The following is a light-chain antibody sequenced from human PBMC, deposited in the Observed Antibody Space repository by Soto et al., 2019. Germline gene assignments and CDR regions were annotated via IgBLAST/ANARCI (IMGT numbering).Light chain of an antibody. Sequence: EIVLTQSPAILSLSPGERATLSCRASQSVGTYLDWYQQKLGQAPRLLIYDASNRATGIPDRFSGSGSGTDFTLTISRLEPEDFAVYYCQQYGSSPWTFGQGTKVDIK. V-gene: IGKV3-20*01. CDR3: QQYGSSPWT. CDR2: DAS. J-gene: IGKJ1*01. CDR1: QSVGTY.